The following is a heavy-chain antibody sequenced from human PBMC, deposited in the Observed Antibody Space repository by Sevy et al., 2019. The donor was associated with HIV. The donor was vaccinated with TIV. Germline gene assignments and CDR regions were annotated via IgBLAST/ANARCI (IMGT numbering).Heavy chain of an antibody. CDR1: GFTFSDYY. V-gene: IGHV3-11*01. Sequence: GGSLRLSCAASGFTFSDYYMSWIRQAPGKGLEWVSYISSSGSTIYYADSVKGRFTISRDNAKNSLYLQMNSLRAEDTAVYYCARLSPLHRLGELSFYYYYYGMDVWGQGTTVTVSS. D-gene: IGHD3-16*02. J-gene: IGHJ6*02. CDR2: ISSSGSTI. CDR3: ARLSPLHRLGELSFYYYYYGMDV.